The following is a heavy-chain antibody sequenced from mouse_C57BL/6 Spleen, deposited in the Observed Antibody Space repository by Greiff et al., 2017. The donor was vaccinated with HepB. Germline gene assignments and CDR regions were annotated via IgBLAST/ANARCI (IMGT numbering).Heavy chain of an antibody. CDR3: ARGGNYWYFDV. V-gene: IGHV1-59*01. D-gene: IGHD2-1*01. CDR2: IDPSDSYT. Sequence: VKLQQPGAELVRPGTSVKLSCKASGYTFTSYWMHWVKQRPGQGLEWIGVIDPSDSYTNYNQKFKGKATLTVDTSSSTAYMQLSSLTSEDSAVYYCARGGNYWYFDVWGTGTTVTVSS. J-gene: IGHJ1*03. CDR1: GYTFTSYW.